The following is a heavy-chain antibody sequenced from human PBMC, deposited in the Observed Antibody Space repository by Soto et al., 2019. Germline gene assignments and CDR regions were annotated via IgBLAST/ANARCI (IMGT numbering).Heavy chain of an antibody. V-gene: IGHV3-23*01. J-gene: IGHJ4*02. D-gene: IGHD4-17*01. CDR2: ISDSGGST. Sequence: EVQLLESGGGLVQPGGSLRLSCAASGIIFSSYAMSWVRQAPGKGLEWVSGISDSGGSTYYADSVKGRFTISRDNSKNTLYLQMTSLRAEDTAVYYCAKADYGDYGFDYWGQGTLVTVSS. CDR3: AKADYGDYGFDY. CDR1: GIIFSSYA.